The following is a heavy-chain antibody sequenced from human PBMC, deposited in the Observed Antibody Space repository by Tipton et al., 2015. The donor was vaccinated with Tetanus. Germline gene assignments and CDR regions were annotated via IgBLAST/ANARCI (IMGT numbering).Heavy chain of an antibody. V-gene: IGHV3-73*01. CDR2: IRSKANSYAT. J-gene: IGHJ6*02. D-gene: IGHD6-13*01. CDR1: GFTFSSYG. Sequence: SLRLSCAASGFTFSSYGMHWVRQASGKGLEWVGRIRSKANSYATAYAASVKGRFTISRDDSKNTAYLQMNSLKTEDTALYYCAKDNGGYSSSWRYGMDVWGQGTTVTVSS. CDR3: AKDNGGYSSSWRYGMDV.